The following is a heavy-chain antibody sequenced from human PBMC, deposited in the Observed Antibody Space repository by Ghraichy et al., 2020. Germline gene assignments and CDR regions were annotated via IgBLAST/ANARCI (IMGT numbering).Heavy chain of an antibody. CDR3: ARAKHTGNYYYYYGMDV. CDR2: INHSGST. V-gene: IGHV4-34*01. Sequence: SETLSLTCAVYGGSFSHYYWSWIRQPPGKGLEWIGEINHSGSTNYNPSLKSRVTISVDTSTNQFSLKLTSVTAADTAVYYCARAKHTGNYYYYYGMDVWGQGTTVTVSS. CDR1: GGSFSHYY. D-gene: IGHD1-26*01. J-gene: IGHJ6*02.